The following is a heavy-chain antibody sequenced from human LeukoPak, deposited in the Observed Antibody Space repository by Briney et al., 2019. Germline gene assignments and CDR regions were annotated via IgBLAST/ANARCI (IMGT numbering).Heavy chain of an antibody. CDR3: ARQSYYYDSSGYYHDY. J-gene: IGHJ4*02. CDR2: INTDGSST. Sequence: PGGSLRLSCAASGFTFSGYWMHWVRQVPGKGLLWVSRINTDGSSTTYADSVKGRFTISRDNTKNTLYLQVNSLRAEDTAAYYCARQSYYYDSSGYYHDYWGQGTLVTVSS. V-gene: IGHV3-74*01. CDR1: GFTFSGYW. D-gene: IGHD3-22*01.